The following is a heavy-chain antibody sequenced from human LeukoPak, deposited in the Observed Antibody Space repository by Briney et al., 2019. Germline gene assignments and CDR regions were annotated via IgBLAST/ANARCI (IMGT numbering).Heavy chain of an antibody. CDR1: GYTFTSYG. V-gene: IGHV1-18*01. J-gene: IGHJ6*02. Sequence: GASVKVSCKASGYTFTSYGISWVRQAPGQGLEWMGWISAYNDNTNYAQKLQGRVTMTTDTSTSTAYMELRSLRSDDTAVYYCARACSSTSCLYYYGMDVWGQGTTVTVSS. CDR3: ARACSSTSCLYYYGMDV. D-gene: IGHD2-2*01. CDR2: ISAYNDNT.